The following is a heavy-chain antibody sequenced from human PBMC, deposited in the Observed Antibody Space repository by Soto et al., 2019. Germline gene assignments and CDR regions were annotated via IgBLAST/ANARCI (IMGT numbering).Heavy chain of an antibody. V-gene: IGHV3-23*01. CDR2: ISGSGDST. D-gene: IGHD1-20*01. CDR3: ARDRTITGTSENNWFDP. Sequence: VQLLESGGGLVQPGGSLRLSCSASGFIFSSYAMSWVRQAPGKGLEWVSSISGSGDSTYYADSVKGWFTISRDNSKNTLYLQMNSLRDEGTALYYCARDRTITGTSENNWFDPWGQGTLVTVSS. J-gene: IGHJ5*02. CDR1: GFIFSSYA.